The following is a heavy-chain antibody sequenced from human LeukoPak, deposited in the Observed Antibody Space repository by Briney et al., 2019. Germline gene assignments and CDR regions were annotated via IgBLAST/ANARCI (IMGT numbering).Heavy chain of an antibody. Sequence: GRSLRLSCAASGXTFSSYGVHWVRQAPGKGLEWVAVIWYDGSNKYYADSVKGRFTISRDNSKNTLYLQMNSLRAEDTTVYYCARDVNDILTGYYSRMDVWGQGTTVTVSS. D-gene: IGHD3-9*01. J-gene: IGHJ6*02. CDR3: ARDVNDILTGYYSRMDV. CDR2: IWYDGSNK. V-gene: IGHV3-33*01. CDR1: GXTFSSYG.